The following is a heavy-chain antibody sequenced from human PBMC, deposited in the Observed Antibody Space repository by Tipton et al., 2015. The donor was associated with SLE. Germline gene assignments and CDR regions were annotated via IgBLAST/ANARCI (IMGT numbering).Heavy chain of an antibody. CDR1: GYTFTGYY. Sequence: QLVQSGAEVKKPGASVKVSCKASGYTFTGYYMHWVRQAPGQGLEWMGWINPNSGVTNYAQKFQARVTMTRDTSISTAYMELSRLRSDDTAVYYCARDGDDYGGNSWEAPWGQGTLVAVSS. D-gene: IGHD4-23*01. CDR3: ARDGDDYGGNSWEAP. V-gene: IGHV1-2*02. J-gene: IGHJ5*02. CDR2: INPNSGVT.